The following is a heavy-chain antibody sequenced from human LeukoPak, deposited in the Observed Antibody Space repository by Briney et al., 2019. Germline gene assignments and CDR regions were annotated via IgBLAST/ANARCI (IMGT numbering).Heavy chain of an antibody. D-gene: IGHD6-19*01. CDR2: IKSKTHGGTV. Sequence: GGSLRLSCAASGFTFSNAWMSWARQAPGKGLERVGRIKSKTHGGTVDYAAPVKGRFTISRDDSKNTLYLQMNSLKTEDTAVYYCTLAGNGDYWGQGTLVTVSS. V-gene: IGHV3-15*01. CDR3: TLAGNGDY. J-gene: IGHJ4*02. CDR1: GFTFSNAW.